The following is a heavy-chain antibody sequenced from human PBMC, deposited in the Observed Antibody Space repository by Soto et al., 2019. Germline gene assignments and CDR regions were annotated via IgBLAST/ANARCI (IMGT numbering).Heavy chain of an antibody. CDR1: GFSFVNYA. Sequence: EVQVLESGGGLVQPGGSLRLSCAASGFSFVNYAMNWVRQAPGKGLEWVSGLSGSGTSTYYADSVKGRFTISRDNSRDTLLLQMNSLTADDTAVYYCAKATTNGGWFNPFDSWGQGALVTVSS. J-gene: IGHJ4*02. D-gene: IGHD6-19*01. V-gene: IGHV3-23*01. CDR3: AKATTNGGWFNPFDS. CDR2: LSGSGTST.